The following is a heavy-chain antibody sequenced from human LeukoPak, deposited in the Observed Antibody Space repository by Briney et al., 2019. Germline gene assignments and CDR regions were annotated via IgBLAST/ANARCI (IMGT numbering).Heavy chain of an antibody. J-gene: IGHJ4*02. Sequence: PSETLSLTCTVSGGSISSGGYYWSWIRQHPGKGLEWIGYIYYSGSTYYNPSLKSRVTISVDTSKNQFSLKLSSVTAADTAVYYCARVGDYVWGSYRSLYYFDYWGQGTLVTVSS. D-gene: IGHD3-16*02. CDR3: ARVGDYVWGSYRSLYYFDY. V-gene: IGHV4-31*03. CDR1: GGSISSGGYY. CDR2: IYYSGST.